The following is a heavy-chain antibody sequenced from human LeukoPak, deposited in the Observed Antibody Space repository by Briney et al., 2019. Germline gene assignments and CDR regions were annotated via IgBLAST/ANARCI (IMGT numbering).Heavy chain of an antibody. CDR2: ISGSGGST. Sequence: PGGSLRLSCAASGFTFSPYVMSWVRQTPGKGLEWVSTISGSGGSTYYADSVKGRFTISRDNSKNTLYLQMNSLRAEDTAVYYCAKLASPGYCSGGTCLFDFWGQGTLVTVSS. D-gene: IGHD2-15*01. CDR1: GFTFSPYV. J-gene: IGHJ4*02. V-gene: IGHV3-23*01. CDR3: AKLASPGYCSGGTCLFDF.